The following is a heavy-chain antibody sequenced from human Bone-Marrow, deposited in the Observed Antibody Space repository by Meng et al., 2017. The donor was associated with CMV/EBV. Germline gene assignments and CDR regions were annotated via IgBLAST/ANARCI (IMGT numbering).Heavy chain of an antibody. Sequence: TDPGGTFSSYAINWVRQAPGHGLEWIGNIIPMFKKTNYAQKFQGRVTITTGESSGTAFMDLSSLTPDDTAIYFCARVPDSRAPEDDYWGQGTLVTVSS. J-gene: IGHJ4*02. V-gene: IGHV1-69*05. CDR1: GGTFSSYA. CDR3: ARVPDSRAPEDDY. CDR2: IIPMFKKT. D-gene: IGHD6-6*01.